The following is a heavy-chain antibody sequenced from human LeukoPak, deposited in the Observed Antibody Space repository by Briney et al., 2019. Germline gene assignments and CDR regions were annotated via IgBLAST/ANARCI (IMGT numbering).Heavy chain of an antibody. CDR2: IRAKVHDGTT. D-gene: IGHD3-10*01. Sequence: GGSLRLSCTPSGFIFGDYNMNWVRQAPGKGLEWVGYIRAKVHDGTTDFAASVKGRFTISRDDSNSIAYLQMTSLKSEDTAVYYCSRGQKDPYGPEFDYWGQGTLVTVSS. CDR3: SRGQKDPYGPEFDY. V-gene: IGHV3-49*04. CDR1: GFIFGDYN. J-gene: IGHJ4*02.